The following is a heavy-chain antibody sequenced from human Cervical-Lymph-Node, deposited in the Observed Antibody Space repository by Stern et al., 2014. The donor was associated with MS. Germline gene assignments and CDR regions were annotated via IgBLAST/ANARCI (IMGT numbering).Heavy chain of an antibody. CDR3: ARQRAPTYSTSWYFDN. Sequence: QVQLQESGPGLVKPSETLSLSCTVSGGSIRSDGFSWGWIRQSPGKGLEWIGSMYHSGSAFYNPSLKSRVPISVDTSKNQFSLKVNSVTAADTAVYYCARQRAPTYSTSWYFDNWGQGTLVTVSS. CDR2: MYHSGSA. J-gene: IGHJ4*02. D-gene: IGHD6-13*01. CDR1: GGSIRSDGFS. V-gene: IGHV4-39*01.